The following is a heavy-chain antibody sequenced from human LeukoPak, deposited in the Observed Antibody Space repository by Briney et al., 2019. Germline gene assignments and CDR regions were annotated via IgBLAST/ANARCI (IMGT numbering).Heavy chain of an antibody. CDR3: ARRPYSSSGNWFDP. D-gene: IGHD6-6*01. Sequence: SVKVSCKASGGTFSSYAISWVRQAPGQGLEWMGGIIPIFGTANYAQKFQGRVTITTDESTSTAYMELSSLRAEDTAVYYCARRPYSSSGNWFDPWGQGTLVTVSS. CDR2: IIPIFGTA. CDR1: GGTFSSYA. V-gene: IGHV1-69*05. J-gene: IGHJ5*02.